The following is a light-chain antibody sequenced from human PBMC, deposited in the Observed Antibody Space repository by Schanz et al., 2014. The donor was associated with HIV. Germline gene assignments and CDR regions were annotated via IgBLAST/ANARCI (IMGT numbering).Light chain of an antibody. CDR2: AAS. CDR1: QGISNY. J-gene: IGKJ2*01. V-gene: IGKV1-27*01. Sequence: DIQMTQSPSSLSASVGDRVTITCRASQGISNYLAWYQQKPGKVPKLLIYAASTLHSGVPSRFSGSGSGTEFTLTIGSLQPDDFATYYCQQYKSHSPFTFGQGTKLEI. CDR3: QQYKSHSPFT.